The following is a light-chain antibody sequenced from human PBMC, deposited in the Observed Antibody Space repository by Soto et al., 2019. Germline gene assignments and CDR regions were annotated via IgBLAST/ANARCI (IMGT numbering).Light chain of an antibody. Sequence: QAVATQPPSVSGAPGQRVTISCTGSSSNIGATYDVQWYQQLPGTAPKLLIYGNSNRPSGVPDRFSGSKSGTSASLAITGLQADDEADYYCQSYDSSLSAHYVFGTGTQLTVL. CDR3: QSYDSSLSAHYV. V-gene: IGLV1-40*01. CDR2: GNS. J-gene: IGLJ1*01. CDR1: SSNIGATYD.